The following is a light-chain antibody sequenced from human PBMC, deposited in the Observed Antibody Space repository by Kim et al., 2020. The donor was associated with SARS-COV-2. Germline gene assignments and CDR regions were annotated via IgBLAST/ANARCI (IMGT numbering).Light chain of an antibody. CDR2: RVS. Sequence: DVVLTQSPLSLPVTLGQPASISCRSSQSLVKSNGNTYLNWFHQRPGQSPRRLIYRVSNRDSGAPDRFSGSGSGTDFTLQISRVEVEDVGVYYCMQGTQWPVTFGGGTKLEI. J-gene: IGKJ4*01. CDR1: QSLVKSNGNTY. V-gene: IGKV2-30*01. CDR3: MQGTQWPVT.